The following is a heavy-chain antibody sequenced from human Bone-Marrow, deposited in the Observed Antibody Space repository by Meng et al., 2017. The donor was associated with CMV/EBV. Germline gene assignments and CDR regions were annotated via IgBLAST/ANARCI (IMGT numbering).Heavy chain of an antibody. D-gene: IGHD5-18*01. CDR2: IKSKTDGGTK. J-gene: IGHJ4*02. Sequence: CAAYGFSFSNAWMNWVRQVPGKGLEWVGRIKSKTDGGTKEYAAPVKGRFTISRDDSKNTLYLQMNSLKTEDTAVYYCTTDPYSLGIHYWGQGTLVTVSS. CDR1: GFSFSNAW. V-gene: IGHV3-15*07. CDR3: TTDPYSLGIHY.